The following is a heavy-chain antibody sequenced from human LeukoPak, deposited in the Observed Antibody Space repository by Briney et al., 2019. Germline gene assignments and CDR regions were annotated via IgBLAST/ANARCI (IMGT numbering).Heavy chain of an antibody. J-gene: IGHJ4*02. CDR2: ISYDGSNK. Sequence: GRSLRLSCAASGFTFSSYGMHWVRQAPGKGLEWVAVISYDGSNKYYADSVKGRFTISRDDSKNTLYLQMNSLRAEDTAVYYCANVPPMGPNLFDYWGQGTLVTVSS. V-gene: IGHV3-30*18. CDR3: ANVPPMGPNLFDY. D-gene: IGHD3-10*01. CDR1: GFTFSSYG.